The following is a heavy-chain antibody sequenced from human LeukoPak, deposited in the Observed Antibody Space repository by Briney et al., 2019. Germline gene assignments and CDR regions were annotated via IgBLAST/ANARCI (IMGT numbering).Heavy chain of an antibody. CDR3: ARDLLYSSTIYYYYGMDV. Sequence: GASVKVSCKASGGTFSSYAISWVRQAPGQGLEWMGRIIPILGIANYAQKFQGRVTITADKSTSTAYMELSRLRSDDTAVYYCARDLLYSSTIYYYYGMDVWGQGTTVTVSS. V-gene: IGHV1-69*04. J-gene: IGHJ6*02. CDR1: GGTFSSYA. D-gene: IGHD6-13*01. CDR2: IIPILGIA.